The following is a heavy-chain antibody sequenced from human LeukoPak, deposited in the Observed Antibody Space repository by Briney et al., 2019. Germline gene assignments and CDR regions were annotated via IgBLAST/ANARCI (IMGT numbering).Heavy chain of an antibody. V-gene: IGHV3-48*04. CDR1: GFTFSSYA. CDR2: ISSSGNTI. CDR3: ARGLYYYDSSGYFYFDY. J-gene: IGHJ4*02. Sequence: GGSLRLSCSASGFTFSSYAMSWVRQAPGKGLEWVSYISSSGNTIYYADSVKGRFTISRDNAKNSLYLQMNSLRAEDTAVYYCARGLYYYDSSGYFYFDYWGQGTLVTVSS. D-gene: IGHD3-22*01.